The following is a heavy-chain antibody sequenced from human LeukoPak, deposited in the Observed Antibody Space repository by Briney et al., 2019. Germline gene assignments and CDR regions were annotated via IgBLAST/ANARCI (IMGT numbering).Heavy chain of an antibody. D-gene: IGHD6-19*01. CDR1: GGSISGYY. CDR3: TRRVAVTGTPKAYFDY. V-gene: IGHV4-59*08. CDR2: IYYSEDH. Sequence: SETLSLTCTVSGGSISGYYWGWTRQPPGEGLEWLGYIYYSEDHNYKPSLKSGCTISRDTSKNPFSLKLNSVTTADTAVYFCTRRVAVTGTPKAYFDYWGQGILVTVSS. J-gene: IGHJ4*02.